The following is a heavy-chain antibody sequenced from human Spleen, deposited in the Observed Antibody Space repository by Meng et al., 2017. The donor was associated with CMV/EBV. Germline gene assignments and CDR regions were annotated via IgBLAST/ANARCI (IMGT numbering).Heavy chain of an antibody. CDR2: IYFSGST. CDR1: GGSVTGYY. Sequence: SETLSLTCTVSGGSVTGYYWSWIRQPPGKGLEWIGYIYFSGSTNYNPSLKSRVTISVDTSKNQFSLRLSSVTAADAAVYYCARDGSGFQLWGQGTLVTVS. D-gene: IGHD3-22*01. J-gene: IGHJ4*02. V-gene: IGHV4-59*02. CDR3: ARDGSGFQL.